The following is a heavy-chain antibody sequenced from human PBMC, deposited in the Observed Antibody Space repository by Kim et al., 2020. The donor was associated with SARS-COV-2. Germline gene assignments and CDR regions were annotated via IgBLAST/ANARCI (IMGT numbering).Heavy chain of an antibody. CDR3: ASSGYDFSHAFDI. CDR1: GGSISSSNW. J-gene: IGHJ3*02. Sequence: SETLSLTCAVSGGSISSSNWWSWVRQPPGKGLEWIGEIYHSGSTNYNPSLKSRVTISVDKSKNQFSLKLSSVTAADTAVYYCASSGYDFSHAFDIWGQGTMVTVSS. CDR2: IYHSGST. V-gene: IGHV4-4*02. D-gene: IGHD5-12*01.